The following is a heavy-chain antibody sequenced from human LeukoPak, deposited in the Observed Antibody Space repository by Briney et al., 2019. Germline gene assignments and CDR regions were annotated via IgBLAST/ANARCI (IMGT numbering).Heavy chain of an antibody. CDR2: IYYSGST. CDR3: AANSADYNTLGSSYKV. Sequence: SETLSLTCTVSGGSISSSSYYWGWIRQPPGKGLEWIGSIYYSGSTYYNPSLKSRVTISVDKSKIQFSLKLSSVTAADTAVFYCAANSADYNTLGSSYKVWGQGTLVTVSS. D-gene: IGHD3-10*01. J-gene: IGHJ4*02. CDR1: GGSISSSSYY. V-gene: IGHV4-39*01.